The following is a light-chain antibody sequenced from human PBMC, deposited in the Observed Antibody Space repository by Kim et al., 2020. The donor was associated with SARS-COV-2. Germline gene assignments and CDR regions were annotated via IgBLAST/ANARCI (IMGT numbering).Light chain of an antibody. CDR1: QSIGNT. Sequence: EIVLTQSPDFQSVTPKEKVTITCRASQSIGNTLHWFQQKPDQSPKLLIKYASQSLSGVPSRFSGSGSGTDFTLTISSLEAEDGATYYCHQSYSLPLSFGGGTKVEI. CDR2: YAS. CDR3: HQSYSLPLS. V-gene: IGKV6-21*01. J-gene: IGKJ4*01.